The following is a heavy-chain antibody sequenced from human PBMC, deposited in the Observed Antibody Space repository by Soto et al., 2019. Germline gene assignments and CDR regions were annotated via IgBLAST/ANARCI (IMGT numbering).Heavy chain of an antibody. CDR1: GFTFSTYG. CDR2: IWHDGSNK. J-gene: IGHJ6*04. Sequence: GGSLRLSCAASGFTFSTYGLHWVRQAPGKGLEWVAVIWHDGSNKYYADSVKGRFTVSRDDSMNTLYLHMNSLRAEDTALYYCARISYGLLQMDVWGKGTTVTVSS. V-gene: IGHV3-33*01. D-gene: IGHD3-16*01. CDR3: ARISYGLLQMDV.